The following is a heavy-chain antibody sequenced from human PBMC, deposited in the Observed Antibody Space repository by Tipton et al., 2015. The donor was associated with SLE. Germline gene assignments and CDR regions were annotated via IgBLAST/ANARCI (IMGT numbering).Heavy chain of an antibody. J-gene: IGHJ4*02. CDR1: GDSASESNLY. CDR3: ASNGRLSAKGNFDY. CDR2: LYHTGLT. Sequence: LRLSCTVSGDSASESNLYWGWIRQAPGKALEWVATLYHTGLTFTNPSLRTRVTVSQDTSRRQFFLELISVTAADAAVYYCASNGRLSAKGNFDYWGQGSLVTVSS. D-gene: IGHD4/OR15-4a*01. V-gene: IGHV4-39*01.